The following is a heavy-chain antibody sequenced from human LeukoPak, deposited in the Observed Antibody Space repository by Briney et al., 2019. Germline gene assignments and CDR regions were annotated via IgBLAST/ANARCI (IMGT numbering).Heavy chain of an antibody. J-gene: IGHJ4*02. D-gene: IGHD1-26*01. CDR3: ARQSSSGSFYFLDY. V-gene: IGHV4-59*08. Sequence: SETLSLTCTVSGGSISSYYWSWIPQPPGKALEWIGYISYSGNTDYNPSLKSRVTISVDTSKNQFSLKLSSVTAADTAVYYCARQSSSGSFYFLDYWAQGTLVTVSS. CDR1: GGSISSYY. CDR2: ISYSGNT.